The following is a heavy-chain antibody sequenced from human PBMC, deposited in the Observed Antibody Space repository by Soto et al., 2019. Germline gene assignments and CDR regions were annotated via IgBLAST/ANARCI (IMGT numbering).Heavy chain of an antibody. V-gene: IGHV3-64*01. J-gene: IGHJ5*02. D-gene: IGHD6-13*01. Sequence: GGSLRLSCAASGFTFSSYAMHWVRQAPGNGLEYVSTIISNGGSTYDANSVKGRFTISRDNSKNTLYLQMNSLRAEDTAVYYCARVKLSVGGSSWYRWFDPWGQGTLVTVSS. CDR1: GFTFSSYA. CDR2: IISNGGST. CDR3: ARVKLSVGGSSWYRWFDP.